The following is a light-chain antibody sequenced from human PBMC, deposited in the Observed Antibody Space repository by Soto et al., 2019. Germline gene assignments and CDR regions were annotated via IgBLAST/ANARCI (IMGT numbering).Light chain of an antibody. V-gene: IGKV1-5*01. CDR3: QQYHTWT. J-gene: IGKJ1*01. Sequence: DIKMSQSPSTQCASVGASLTVTCRASQSVSTWLAWYQQKPGKAPKLLISDASSFESGVPSRFSGSGSGTELTLTISSLQPDDFATYYCQQYHTWTFGQGTQVDIK. CDR2: DAS. CDR1: QSVSTW.